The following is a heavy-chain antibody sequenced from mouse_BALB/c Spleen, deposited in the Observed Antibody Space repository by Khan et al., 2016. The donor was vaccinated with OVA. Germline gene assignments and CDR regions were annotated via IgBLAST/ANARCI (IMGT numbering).Heavy chain of an antibody. J-gene: IGHJ2*01. D-gene: IGHD2-3*01. Sequence: QVQLQQSRPELVKPGASVKMSCKASGYTFTYYVITWVKQRTGQGLEWIGEIYPGSDNAYYNERFKGKATLTADKSSNTTHIQLSSLTSEDSAVYFCARGDGYYVYFDYWGQGTTLTVSS. V-gene: IGHV1-81*01. CDR2: IYPGSDNA. CDR1: GYTFTYYV. CDR3: ARGDGYYVYFDY.